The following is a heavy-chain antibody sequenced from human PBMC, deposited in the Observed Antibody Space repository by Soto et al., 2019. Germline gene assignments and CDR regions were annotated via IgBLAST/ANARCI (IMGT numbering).Heavy chain of an antibody. D-gene: IGHD4-4*01. J-gene: IGHJ4*02. CDR2: ISGVGSNT. CDR1: VFPFSSYV. V-gene: IGHV3-23*01. Sequence: GSLRLSCAASVFPFSSYVMSWVRQAPGKGLEWVSGISGVGSNTFYADSVKGRFTISRDNSKSTLLLQMNSLGAEDTAVYYCAKDSNKYSSSLRGRYFDYWGQGIGVTVSS. CDR3: AKDSNKYSSSLRGRYFDY.